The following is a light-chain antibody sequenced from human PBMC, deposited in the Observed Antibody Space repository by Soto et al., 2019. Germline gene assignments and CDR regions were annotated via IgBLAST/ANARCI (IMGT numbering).Light chain of an antibody. CDR3: HKYNAAPFT. J-gene: IGKJ3*01. Sequence: DIQMTQSPPSLSASVGDRVTITCRASQDIHTFLAWYQQKPGEVPKLLVYAASTLQSGVPSRFFGSGSGTDFTLSITSLHPEDVATYYCHKYNAAPFTFGPGTKVDIK. CDR1: QDIHTF. V-gene: IGKV1-27*01. CDR2: AAS.